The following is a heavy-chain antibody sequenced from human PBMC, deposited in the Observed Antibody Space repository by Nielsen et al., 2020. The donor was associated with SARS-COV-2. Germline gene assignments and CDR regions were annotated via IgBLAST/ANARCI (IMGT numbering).Heavy chain of an antibody. D-gene: IGHD3-10*01. CDR3: ASIHRSRGSGSYYMANPNYYYYGMDV. J-gene: IGHJ6*04. Sequence: SVKVSCKASGGTFSSYAISWVRQAPGQGLEWMGRIIPILGIANYAQKFQGRVTITADKSTSTAYMELSSLRSEDTAVYYCASIHRSRGSGSYYMANPNYYYYGMDVWGKGTTVTVSS. CDR2: IIPILGIA. V-gene: IGHV1-69*04. CDR1: GGTFSSYA.